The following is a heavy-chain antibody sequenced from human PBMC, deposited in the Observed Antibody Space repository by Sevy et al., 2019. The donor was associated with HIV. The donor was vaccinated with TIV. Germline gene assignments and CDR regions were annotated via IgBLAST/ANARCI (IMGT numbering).Heavy chain of an antibody. V-gene: IGHV4-31*03. D-gene: IGHD3-3*01. J-gene: IGHJ5*02. CDR1: GGSISSGGYY. Sequence: SETLSLTCTVSGGSISSGGYYWSWIRQHPGKGLEWIGYIYYSGSTYYNPSHKGRVTISVDTSKNQFSLKLSSVTAADTAVYYCARTYDFWSGNSGNWFDPWGQGTLVTVSS. CDR2: IYYSGST. CDR3: ARTYDFWSGNSGNWFDP.